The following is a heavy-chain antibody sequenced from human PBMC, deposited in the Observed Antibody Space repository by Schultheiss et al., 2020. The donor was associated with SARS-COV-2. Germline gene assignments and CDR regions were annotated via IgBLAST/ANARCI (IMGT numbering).Heavy chain of an antibody. CDR2: IKSKTDGGTT. CDR1: GFTFSNAW. V-gene: IGHV3-15*01. CDR3: AKGIAARPRYYYYYGMDV. Sequence: GGSLRLSCAASGFTFSNAWMSWVRQAPGKGLEWVGRIKSKTDGGTTDYAAPVKGRFTISRDDSKNTLYLQMNSLKTEDTAVYYCAKGIAARPRYYYYYGMDVWGQGTTVTVSS. D-gene: IGHD6-6*01. J-gene: IGHJ6*02.